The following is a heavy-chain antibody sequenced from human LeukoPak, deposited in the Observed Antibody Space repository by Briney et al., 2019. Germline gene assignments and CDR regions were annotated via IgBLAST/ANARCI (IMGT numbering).Heavy chain of an antibody. CDR1: GFTVGTCF. V-gene: IGHV3-66*01. CDR3: ARDPPVTTDYGMDV. CDR2: IYTGGDT. J-gene: IGHJ6*02. D-gene: IGHD4-17*01. Sequence: QPGGSLRLSCAASGFTVGTCFMAWVRQAPGRGLEWVSFIYTGGDTFYADSVRGRFTISRDDSKNTVFLHMNSLRAEDTAVYYCARDPPVTTDYGMDVWGQGTTVAVSS.